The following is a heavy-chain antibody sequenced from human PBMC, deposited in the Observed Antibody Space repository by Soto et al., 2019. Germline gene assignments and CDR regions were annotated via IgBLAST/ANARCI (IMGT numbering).Heavy chain of an antibody. CDR2: IYYSGST. CDR1: GCSISSYY. CDR3: ARGRPSFDY. J-gene: IGHJ4*02. Sequence: QVQLQESGPGLVKPSETLSLTCTVSGCSISSYYWCWIRQPPGKGLEWIGYIYYSGSTNYNPSLMSRVTISVDTSKNQFSLKLSSVTAADTAVYYCARGRPSFDYWGQGTLVTVSS. V-gene: IGHV4-59*01.